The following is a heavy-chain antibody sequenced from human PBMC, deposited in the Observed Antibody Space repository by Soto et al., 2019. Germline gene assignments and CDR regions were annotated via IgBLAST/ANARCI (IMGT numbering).Heavy chain of an antibody. Sequence: GGSLRLSCAASGFTFSSYAMSWVRQAPGKGLEWVSTITGSGGTTYYADSVKGRFTISRDNSKNTLDLQMSSLRAEDTAVYYCAKYLHSRYYYGLDVWGQGTTVTVSS. CDR2: ITGSGGTT. V-gene: IGHV3-23*01. D-gene: IGHD2-21*01. CDR3: AKYLHSRYYYGLDV. J-gene: IGHJ6*02. CDR1: GFTFSSYA.